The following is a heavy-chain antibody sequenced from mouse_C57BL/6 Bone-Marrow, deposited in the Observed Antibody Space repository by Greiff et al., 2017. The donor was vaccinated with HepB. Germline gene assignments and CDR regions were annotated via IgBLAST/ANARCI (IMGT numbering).Heavy chain of an antibody. J-gene: IGHJ2*01. CDR3: ARQDHYFDY. CDR1: GFTFSSYT. Sequence: EVQGVESGGGLVKPGGSLKLSCAASGFTFSSYTMSWVRQTPEKRLEWVATISGGGGNTYYPDSVKGRFTISRDNAKNTLYLQMSSRRSEDTALYYCARQDHYFDYWGQGTTLTVSS. CDR2: ISGGGGNT. V-gene: IGHV5-9*01.